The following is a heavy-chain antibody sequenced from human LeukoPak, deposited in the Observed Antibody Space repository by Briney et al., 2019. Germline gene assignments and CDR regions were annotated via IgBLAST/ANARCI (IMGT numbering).Heavy chain of an antibody. CDR1: GFTFDDYA. CDR3: ARDGPEHPGGI. Sequence: GGSLRLSCAASGFTFDDYAMHWVRQAPGKGLEWVSGISWNSGSIGYADSVKGRFTISRDNAKNSLYLQMNSLRSEDTAVYYCARDGPEHPGGIWGQGTMVTVSS. J-gene: IGHJ3*02. CDR2: ISWNSGSI. V-gene: IGHV3-9*01. D-gene: IGHD3-16*01.